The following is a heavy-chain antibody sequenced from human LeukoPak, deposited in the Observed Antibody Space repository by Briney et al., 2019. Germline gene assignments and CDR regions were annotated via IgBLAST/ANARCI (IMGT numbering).Heavy chain of an antibody. Sequence: GGSLRLSCAASGFTFSSYAMSWVRQAPGKGLEWVSGINNRGDTTYYADSVRGRFTVSRDSSQNTLYLQMNSLRAEDTAAYYCAKGSGSNAFDIWGQGTMVTVS. CDR1: GFTFSSYA. J-gene: IGHJ3*02. CDR3: AKGSGSNAFDI. D-gene: IGHD3-10*01. V-gene: IGHV3-23*01. CDR2: INNRGDTT.